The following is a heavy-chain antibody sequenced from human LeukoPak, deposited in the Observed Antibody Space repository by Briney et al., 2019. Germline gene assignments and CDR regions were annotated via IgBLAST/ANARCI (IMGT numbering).Heavy chain of an antibody. V-gene: IGHV1-2*02. D-gene: IGHD4-23*01. CDR3: AREGNFDI. Sequence: GASVKVSCKASGGTFSSYAISWVRQAPGQGLEWMGWINPNSGATNFAQKFQGRVTRTRDTSISTVYMEISRLRSDDTAVFYCAREGNFDIWGQGTMVTVS. J-gene: IGHJ3*02. CDR1: GGTFSSYA. CDR2: INPNSGAT.